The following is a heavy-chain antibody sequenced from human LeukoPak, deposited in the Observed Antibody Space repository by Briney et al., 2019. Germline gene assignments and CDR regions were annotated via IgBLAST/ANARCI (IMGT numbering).Heavy chain of an antibody. J-gene: IGHJ4*02. CDR2: ISYDGSNK. V-gene: IGHV3-30*04. CDR1: GFTFSSYA. CDR3: APSSPRLGYYFDY. D-gene: IGHD2-2*01. Sequence: AGRSLRLSCAASGFTFSSYAMHWVRQAPGKGLEWVAVISYDGSNKYYADSVKGRFTISRDGSKNTLYLQMNSLRAEDTAVYYCAPSSPRLGYYFDYWGQGTLVTVSS.